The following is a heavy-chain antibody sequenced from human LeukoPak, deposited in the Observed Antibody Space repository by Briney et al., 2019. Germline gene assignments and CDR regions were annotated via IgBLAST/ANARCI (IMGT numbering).Heavy chain of an antibody. V-gene: IGHV3-7*03. CDR3: ARNNGMDV. Sequence: GGSLRLSCAASGFALSSHWMIWVRQVPGRGPEWVANVNRDGSETYYLDSVKGRFTISKDNAKNSLYLQMNSLRAEDTALYHCARNNGMDVWGQGTTVIVSS. CDR2: VNRDGSET. CDR1: GFALSSHW. J-gene: IGHJ6*02.